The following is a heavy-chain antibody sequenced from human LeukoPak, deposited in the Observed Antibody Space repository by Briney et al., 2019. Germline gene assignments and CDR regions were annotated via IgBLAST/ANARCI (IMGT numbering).Heavy chain of an antibody. J-gene: IGHJ1*01. CDR3: ARGVGAAVADEYFQH. D-gene: IGHD6-19*01. CDR2: IYPGDSDT. Sequence: GESLKISCKGSGYSFTSYWIGWVRQMPGKGLEWMGIIYPGDSDTRYSPSFQGQVTISADKSISTAYLQWSSLKASDTAMYYCARGVGAAVADEYFQHWGQGTLVTVSS. CDR1: GYSFTSYW. V-gene: IGHV5-51*01.